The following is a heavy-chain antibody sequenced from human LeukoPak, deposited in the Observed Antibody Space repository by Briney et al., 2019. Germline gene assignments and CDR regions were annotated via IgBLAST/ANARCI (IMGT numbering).Heavy chain of an antibody. J-gene: IGHJ4*02. D-gene: IGHD2-2*01. CDR2: IYYSGST. Sequence: SETLSLTCTVSGGSISSYYWSWIRQPPGKGLEWMGYIYYSGSTNYNPSLKSRVTISVDTSKNQFSLKLSSVTAADTAVYYCARIPVDRYCSSTSCYYFDYWGQGTLVTVSS. CDR3: ARIPVDRYCSSTSCYYFDY. CDR1: GGSISSYY. V-gene: IGHV4-59*01.